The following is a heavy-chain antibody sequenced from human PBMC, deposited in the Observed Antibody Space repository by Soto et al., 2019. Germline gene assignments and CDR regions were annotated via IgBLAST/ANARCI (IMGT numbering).Heavy chain of an antibody. J-gene: IGHJ5*02. Sequence: PGGSLRLSCAASGLIFSRNAMHWVRQAPGKGLEWVAVIWYDGSNKYYADSVKGRFTISRDNSKNTLYLQMNSLRGEDTAVYYCARSGGPSSSHCFAPWGQGTLVPVSS. V-gene: IGHV3-33*08. CDR1: GLIFSRNA. D-gene: IGHD6-6*01. CDR3: ARSGGPSSSHCFAP. CDR2: IWYDGSNK.